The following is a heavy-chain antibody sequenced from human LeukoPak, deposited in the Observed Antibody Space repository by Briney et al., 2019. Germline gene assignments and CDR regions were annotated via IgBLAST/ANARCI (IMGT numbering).Heavy chain of an antibody. Sequence: PGGSLRLSCAASGFTFSDCGMHWVRQAPGKGLEWVALIYYDGSNKYFADSVKGRFTISRDNSRNTLYLQMSSLRVEDTAVYYCARDRATRYFDYWGQGTLVTAPS. J-gene: IGHJ4*02. CDR1: GFTFSDCG. CDR3: ARDRATRYFDY. CDR2: IYYDGSNK. V-gene: IGHV3-33*01.